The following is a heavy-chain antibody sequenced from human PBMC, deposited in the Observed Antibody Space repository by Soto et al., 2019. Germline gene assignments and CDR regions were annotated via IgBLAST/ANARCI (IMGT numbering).Heavy chain of an antibody. CDR3: VSDYDSGGYIGY. J-gene: IGHJ4*02. CDR1: GFTFSSYG. CDR2: IWYDGSNK. D-gene: IGHD3-22*01. V-gene: IGHV3-33*01. Sequence: GGSLRLSCAASGFTFSSYGMHWVRQAPGKGLEWVAVIWYDGSNKYYADSVKGRFTISRDNSKNTLYLQMNSLRASDTAVYYCVSDYDSGGYIGYWGQGTLVTVSS.